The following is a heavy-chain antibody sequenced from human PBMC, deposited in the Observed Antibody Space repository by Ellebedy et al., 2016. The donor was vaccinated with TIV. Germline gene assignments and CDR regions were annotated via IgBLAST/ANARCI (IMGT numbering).Heavy chain of an antibody. V-gene: IGHV3-30*04. J-gene: IGHJ4*02. Sequence: PGGSLRLSCAASGFTFNSYAMHWVRQAPGKGLEWVAVISYDGSNKYYADSVKGRFTISRDNSKNTLYLQMNSLRAEDTAVYYCTRDVFRGYGFSYWGQGTLVTVSS. CDR2: ISYDGSNK. CDR1: GFTFNSYA. CDR3: TRDVFRGYGFSY. D-gene: IGHD5-18*01.